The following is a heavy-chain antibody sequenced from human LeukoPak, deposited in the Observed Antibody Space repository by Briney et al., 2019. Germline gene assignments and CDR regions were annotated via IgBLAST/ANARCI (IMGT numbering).Heavy chain of an antibody. Sequence: GGSLRLSCAASGFTFSGSAMHWVRQASGKGLEWVGRIRSKANSYATAYAASVKGRFTISRDDSKNTAYLQMNSLKTEDTAVYYCAKDLLEGAPNTHDYWGQGTLVTVSS. V-gene: IGHV3-73*01. J-gene: IGHJ4*02. CDR3: AKDLLEGAPNTHDY. CDR1: GFTFSGSA. CDR2: IRSKANSYAT. D-gene: IGHD3-3*02.